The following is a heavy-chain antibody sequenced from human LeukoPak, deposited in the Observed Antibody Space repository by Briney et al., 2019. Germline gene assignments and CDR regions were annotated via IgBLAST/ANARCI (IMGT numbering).Heavy chain of an antibody. J-gene: IGHJ6*03. D-gene: IGHD5-24*01. CDR1: GFTFSSYA. CDR2: ISGSGGST. CDR3: AKAPRGWLQYHYYMDV. V-gene: IGHV3-23*01. Sequence: PGGSLRLSCAASGFTFSSYAMSWVRQAPGKGLEWVSAISGSGGSTYYADSVKGRFTISRDNSKNTLYLQMNSLRAEDTAVYYCAKAPRGWLQYHYYMDVWGKGTTVTVSS.